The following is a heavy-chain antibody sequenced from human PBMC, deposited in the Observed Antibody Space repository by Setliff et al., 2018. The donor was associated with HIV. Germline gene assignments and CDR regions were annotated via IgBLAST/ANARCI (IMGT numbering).Heavy chain of an antibody. CDR1: GGSISNFY. J-gene: IGHJ4*02. D-gene: IGHD2-15*01. V-gene: IGHV4-4*07. CDR3: ARLGRAIDDGGSSLRLDF. CDR2: IYSTGDT. Sequence: SETLSLTCSVSGGSISNFYWSWIRQPPGKGLEWVGHIYSTGDTNYNPSLKSRVTLSADTSKNQLSLSLTSVTAADTATYFCARLGRAIDDGGSSLRLDFWGQGMLVTVSS.